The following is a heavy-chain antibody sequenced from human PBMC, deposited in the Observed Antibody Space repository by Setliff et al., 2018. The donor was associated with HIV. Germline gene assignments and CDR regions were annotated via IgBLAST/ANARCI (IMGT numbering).Heavy chain of an antibody. CDR3: ARSGDFWSGYYYYYYYMDV. CDR1: GGSFSGYY. D-gene: IGHD3-3*01. J-gene: IGHJ6*03. CDR2: INHSGST. Sequence: PSETLSLTCAVYGGSFSGYYWSWIRQPPGKGLEWIGEINHSGSTNYNPSLKSRVTISVDTSKNQFSLKLSSVTAADTAVYYCARSGDFWSGYYYYYYYMDVWGKGTTVTVSS. V-gene: IGHV4-34*01.